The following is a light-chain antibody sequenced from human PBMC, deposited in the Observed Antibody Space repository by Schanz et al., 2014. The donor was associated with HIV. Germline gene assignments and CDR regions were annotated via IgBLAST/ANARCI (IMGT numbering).Light chain of an antibody. J-gene: IGLJ3*02. Sequence: QPVLTQSPSASASLGASVKLTCTLNSGHSSYAIAWHQQQPEKGPRYLMILNSDGSHSKGDGIPDRFSGSSSGAERYLTISSLQSEDEADYYCQTWGTGIRVFGGGTKLTVL. V-gene: IGLV4-69*01. CDR1: SGHSSYA. CDR2: LNSDGSH. CDR3: QTWGTGIRV.